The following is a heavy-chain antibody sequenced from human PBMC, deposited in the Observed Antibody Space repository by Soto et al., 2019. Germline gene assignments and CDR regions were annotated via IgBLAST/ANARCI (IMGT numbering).Heavy chain of an antibody. D-gene: IGHD6-19*01. Sequence: QVQLVQSGAEVKKAGASVKVSCKASGYTFTTYAMHWVRQAPGQRLEGMGWINAGNGNTKYSQKFQGRVTITSDTSASTAYMELSSMRSKDTAVYYCARVPSTGRRLMDVRGHGTTVTVSS. V-gene: IGHV1-3*01. CDR1: GYTFTTYA. CDR3: ARVPSTGRRLMDV. CDR2: INAGNGNT. J-gene: IGHJ6*02.